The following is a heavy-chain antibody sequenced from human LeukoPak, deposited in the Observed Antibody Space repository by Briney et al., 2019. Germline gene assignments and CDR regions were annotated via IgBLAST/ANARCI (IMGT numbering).Heavy chain of an antibody. CDR2: ISYDGSNK. J-gene: IGHJ4*02. CDR3: ARGPAGIAVAGALDY. CDR1: GFTFSSYA. Sequence: GGSLRLSCAASGFTFSSYAMHWVRQAPGKGLEWVAVISYDGSNKYYADSVKGRFTISRDNSKNTLYLQMYSLRAEDTAVYYCARGPAGIAVAGALDYWGQGTLVTVSS. V-gene: IGHV3-30*04. D-gene: IGHD6-19*01.